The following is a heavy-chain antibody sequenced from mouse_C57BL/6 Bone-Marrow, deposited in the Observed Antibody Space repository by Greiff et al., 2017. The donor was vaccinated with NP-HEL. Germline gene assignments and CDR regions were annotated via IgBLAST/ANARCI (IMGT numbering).Heavy chain of an antibody. J-gene: IGHJ3*01. CDR2: IDPSDSYT. Sequence: VQLQQPGAELVRPGTSVKLSCKASGYTFTSYWMHWVKQRPGQGLEWIGVIDPSDSYTNYNQKFKGKATLTVDTSSSTAYTQLSSLTSEDSAVYYCASYSSYWGQGTLVTVSA. V-gene: IGHV1-59*01. D-gene: IGHD1-1*01. CDR3: ASYSSY. CDR1: GYTFTSYW.